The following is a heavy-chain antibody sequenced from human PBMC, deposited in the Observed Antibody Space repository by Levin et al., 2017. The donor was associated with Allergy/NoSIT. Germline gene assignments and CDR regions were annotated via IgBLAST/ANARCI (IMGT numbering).Heavy chain of an antibody. J-gene: IGHJ4*02. CDR1: GFTFSSYA. Sequence: GGSLRLSCAASGFTFSSYAMSWVRQAPLKGLEWVSSITGNGDTADYADSVKGRFTISRDNSKNTLYLYMHSLRAEDTAMYYCAKDLYYSSGWYYGDYWGQGVLVTVSS. V-gene: IGHV3-23*01. D-gene: IGHD6-19*01. CDR3: AKDLYYSSGWYYGDY. CDR2: ITGNGDTA.